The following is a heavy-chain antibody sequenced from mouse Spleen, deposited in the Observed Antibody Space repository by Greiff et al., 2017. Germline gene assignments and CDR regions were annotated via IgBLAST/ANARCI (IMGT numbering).Heavy chain of an antibody. V-gene: IGHV1-50*01. CDR2: IDPSDSYT. J-gene: IGHJ1*01. CDR3: ARGGHLYFDV. D-gene: IGHD3-3*01. Sequence: QVQLQQPGAELVKPGASVKLSCKASGYTFTSYWMQWVKQRPGQGLEWIGEIDPSDSYTNYNQKFKGKATLTVDTSSSTAYMQLSSLTSEDSAVYYCARGGHLYFDVWGAGTTVTVSS. CDR1: GYTFTSYW.